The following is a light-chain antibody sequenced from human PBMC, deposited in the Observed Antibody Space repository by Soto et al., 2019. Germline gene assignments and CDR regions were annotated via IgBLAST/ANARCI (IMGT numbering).Light chain of an antibody. Sequence: EIALTQSPGTLSLSPGERATLSCRASQSVTSNYLAWYQQKPGQAPRLLLFGASIRDTGIPVRFSGSGSGTDFPLTITRLEHEDFAVYYCHQYGSSPGTFGQGTKVEVK. V-gene: IGKV3-20*01. J-gene: IGKJ1*01. CDR3: HQYGSSPGT. CDR2: GAS. CDR1: QSVTSNY.